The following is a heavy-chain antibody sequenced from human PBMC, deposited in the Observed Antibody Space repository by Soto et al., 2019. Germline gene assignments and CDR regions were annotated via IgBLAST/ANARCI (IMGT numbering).Heavy chain of an antibody. D-gene: IGHD2-15*01. CDR1: GYTFTSYG. CDR2: ISAYNGNT. CDR3: ARTGPLARYCSGGSCYSGY. V-gene: IGHV1-18*01. Sequence: QVKLVQSGAEVKKPGASVKVSCKTSGYTFTSYGISWVRQAPGQGLEWMGWISAYNGNTNYAQKVQGRVTMTTDTSTSTAYMELRSLRSDDTAVYYCARTGPLARYCSGGSCYSGYWGQGTLVTVSS. J-gene: IGHJ4*02.